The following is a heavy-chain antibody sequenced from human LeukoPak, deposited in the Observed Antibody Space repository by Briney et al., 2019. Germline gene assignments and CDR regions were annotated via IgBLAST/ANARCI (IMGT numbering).Heavy chain of an antibody. D-gene: IGHD2-15*01. V-gene: IGHV4-34*01. J-gene: IGHJ6*03. CDR3: ARGRSGYCSGGSCYSNYYYYYMDV. CDR2: INHSGST. CDR1: GGSSSGYY. Sequence: SETLSLTCAVYGGSSSGYYWSWIRQPPGKGLEWIGEINHSGSTNYNPSLKSRVTISVDTSKNQFSLKLSSVTAADTAVYYCARGRSGYCSGGSCYSNYYYYYMDVWGKGTTVTVSS.